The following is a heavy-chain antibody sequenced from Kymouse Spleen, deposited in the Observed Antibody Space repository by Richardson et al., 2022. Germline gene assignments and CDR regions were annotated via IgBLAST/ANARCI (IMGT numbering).Heavy chain of an antibody. Sequence: EVQLVESGGGLVQPGRSLRLSCAASGFTFDDYAMHWVRQAPGKGLEWVSGISWNSGSIGYADSVKGRFTISRDNAKNSLYLQMNSLRAEDTALYYCAKDTGELFDYWGQGTLVTVSS. J-gene: IGHJ4*02. V-gene: IGHV3-9*01. CDR1: GFTFDDYA. CDR2: ISWNSGSI. D-gene: IGHD1-7*01. CDR3: AKDTGELFDY.